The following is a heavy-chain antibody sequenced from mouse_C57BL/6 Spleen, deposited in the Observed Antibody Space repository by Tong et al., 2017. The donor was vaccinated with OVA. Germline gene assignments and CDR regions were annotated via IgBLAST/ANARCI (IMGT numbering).Heavy chain of an antibody. D-gene: IGHD3-2*02. V-gene: IGHV10-3*01. CDR1: GFTFNTYA. J-gene: IGHJ4*01. CDR2: IRSKSNNYAT. Sequence: EVQLQESGGGLVQPKGSLKLSCAASGFTFNTYAMHWVRQAPGKGLEWVARIRSKSNNYATYYADSVKDRFTISRDDSESMLYLQMNNLKTEDTAMYYCARHGPAQATDYYAMDYWGQGTSVTVSS. CDR3: ARHGPAQATDYYAMDY.